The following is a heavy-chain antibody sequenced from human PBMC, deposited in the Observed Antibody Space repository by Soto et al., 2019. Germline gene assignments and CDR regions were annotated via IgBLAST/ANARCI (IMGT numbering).Heavy chain of an antibody. CDR3: ARDYSSDSRNWFDP. CDR2: IYYSGST. Sequence: SETLSLTCSVSGGSINSSSYFWGWVRQAPGKGREWIVSIYYSGSTYYNPSVRSRVTISVDTSKNQFSLKLSSVTAADTAVFYCARDYSSDSRNWFDPWGQGTLVTVSS. J-gene: IGHJ5*02. CDR1: GGSINSSSYF. V-gene: IGHV4-39*02. D-gene: IGHD6-19*01.